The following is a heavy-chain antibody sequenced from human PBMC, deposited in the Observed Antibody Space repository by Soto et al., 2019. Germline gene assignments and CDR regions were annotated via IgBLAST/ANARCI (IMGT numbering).Heavy chain of an antibody. Sequence: AAVKVSCKDSGYTFTSYGISWVRQAPGQGLEWMGWISAYNGNTNYAQKLQGRVTMTTDTSTSTAYMELRSLRSDDTAVYYCAYSYASGTYALDYWGQRTLVTLSS. D-gene: IGHD3-10*01. V-gene: IGHV1-18*01. CDR3: AYSYASGTYALDY. CDR1: GYTFTSYG. J-gene: IGHJ4*02. CDR2: ISAYNGNT.